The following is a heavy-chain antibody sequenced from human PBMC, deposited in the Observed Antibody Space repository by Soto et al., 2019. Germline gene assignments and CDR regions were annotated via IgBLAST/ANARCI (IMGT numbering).Heavy chain of an antibody. J-gene: IGHJ3*02. D-gene: IGHD6-19*01. Sequence: EVQLVESGGGLVQPGGSLRLSCAASGFTFSNYWMSWVRQPPGKGLEWVANIKQDGSQKHYVDSVKGRFTISRDNAKNSLYLQMNSLRAEDTAVYYCARSLIAVAALDAFDIWGQGTMVTGSS. CDR2: IKQDGSQK. V-gene: IGHV3-7*01. CDR3: ARSLIAVAALDAFDI. CDR1: GFTFSNYW.